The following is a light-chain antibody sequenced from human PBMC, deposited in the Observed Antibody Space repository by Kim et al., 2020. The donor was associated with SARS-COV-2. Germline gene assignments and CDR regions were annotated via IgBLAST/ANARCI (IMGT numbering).Light chain of an antibody. Sequence: QSLTIPGPGTSSDVGSYNLVSGYNQHPGKAPKLMISDGNRRPSGVSSRFSGSKSGNTASLTISGLQAEDEADYYCSSFVDYNTPVIFGGGTQLTVL. J-gene: IGLJ2*01. CDR2: DGN. V-gene: IGLV2-23*01. CDR3: SSFVDYNTPVI. CDR1: SSDVGSYNL.